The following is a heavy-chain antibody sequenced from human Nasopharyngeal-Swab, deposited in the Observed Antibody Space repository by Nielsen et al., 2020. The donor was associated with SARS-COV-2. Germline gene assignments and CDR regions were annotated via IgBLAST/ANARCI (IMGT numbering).Heavy chain of an antibody. D-gene: IGHD2-15*01. CDR3: VRLGVGLAATGPYYYYGMDV. Sequence: GESLKISCAASGFTFSTYALNWVRQAPGKGLEWVSSISSSSAYIYYGDSVKGRFTISRDNAMNSLYLQMNSLRAEDTAVYHCVRLGVGLAATGPYYYYGMDVWGQGTTVTVSS. CDR1: GFTFSTYA. V-gene: IGHV3-21*06. CDR2: ISSSSAYI. J-gene: IGHJ6*02.